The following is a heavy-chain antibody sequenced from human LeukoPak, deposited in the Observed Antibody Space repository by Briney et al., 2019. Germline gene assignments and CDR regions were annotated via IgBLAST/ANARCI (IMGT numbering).Heavy chain of an antibody. V-gene: IGHV1-2*02. CDR1: GYTFTAYY. Sequence: ASVKVSCKASGYTFTAYYVHWVRQAPGQGLEWMGWINPNTGGTNCAQKFQGRVTMTKDTSINAAYMELNKLTSDDTAVYYCGRGNKSFDPWGQGTLVTVSS. CDR2: INPNTGGT. J-gene: IGHJ5*02. CDR3: GRGNKSFDP.